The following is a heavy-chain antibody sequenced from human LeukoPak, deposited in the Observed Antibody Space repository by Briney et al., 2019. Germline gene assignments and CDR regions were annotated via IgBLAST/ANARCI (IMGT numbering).Heavy chain of an antibody. CDR1: GGSISSYY. CDR2: IYYSGRT. J-gene: IGHJ4*02. CDR3: ARWKAGSYHTFDY. Sequence: PWETLSLTCTVSGGSISSYYWSWIRQPPGKGLEWIGYIYYSGRTNYNPSLKSRVTISVDTSKNQFSLKLSSVTAADTAVYYCARWKAGSYHTFDYWGQGTLVTVSS. V-gene: IGHV4-59*01. D-gene: IGHD1-26*01.